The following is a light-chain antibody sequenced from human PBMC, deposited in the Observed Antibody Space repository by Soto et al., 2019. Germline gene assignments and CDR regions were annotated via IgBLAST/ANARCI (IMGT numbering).Light chain of an antibody. CDR3: QQYDKWPRT. CDR2: GAS. Sequence: EIVMTQSPATPSVSPGERVTLSCRASQSLTSNLAWYQHKPGQSPRLLIYGASARATGIPARFSGSGSGAEYTLTISSLQSEDFAVYYCQQYDKWPRTFGQGTKVDIK. J-gene: IGKJ1*01. V-gene: IGKV3-15*01. CDR1: QSLTSN.